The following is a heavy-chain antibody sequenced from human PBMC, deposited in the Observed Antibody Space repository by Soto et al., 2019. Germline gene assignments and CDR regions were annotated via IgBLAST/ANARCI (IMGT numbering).Heavy chain of an antibody. D-gene: IGHD2-15*01. V-gene: IGHV3-23*01. CDR2: LSGSGGST. CDR3: AKDLEYCSGGSRYKSAYWYFDL. Sequence: EVQMLESGGDLVQPGGSLRVSCAASGFSFSNYAMSWVRQAPGKGLEWVSALSGSGGSTYYADSVKGRFTISRDNSQSTLYLQMNSLRAEDTAVYYCAKDLEYCSGGSRYKSAYWYFDLWGRGTLVTVSS. CDR1: GFSFSNYA. J-gene: IGHJ2*01.